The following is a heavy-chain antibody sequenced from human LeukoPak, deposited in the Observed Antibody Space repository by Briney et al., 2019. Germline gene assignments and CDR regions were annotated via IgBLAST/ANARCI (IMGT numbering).Heavy chain of an antibody. CDR3: AKVLYSRSSVDY. D-gene: IGHD6-6*01. J-gene: IGHJ4*02. V-gene: IGHV3-23*01. Sequence: GGSLRLSCAASGFTFSSYAMNWVRQAPGKGLEWVSTISGSGGTTNYADAVQGRFTISRDNPKNTLYLRMSSLRAEDTAVYYCAKVLYSRSSVDYWGQGTLVTVSS. CDR2: ISGSGGTT. CDR1: GFTFSSYA.